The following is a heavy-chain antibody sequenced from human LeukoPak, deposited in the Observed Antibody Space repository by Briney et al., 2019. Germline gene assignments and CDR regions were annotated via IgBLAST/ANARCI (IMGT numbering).Heavy chain of an antibody. CDR2: INHSGSA. CDR1: GGSFSRYY. V-gene: IGHV4-34*01. CDR3: ARQTGSGLFILP. J-gene: IGHJ4*02. D-gene: IGHD3/OR15-3a*01. Sequence: PSETLSLTCAVYGGSFSRYYWTWIRQPPGKGLEWIGEINHSGSANYNPSLKSRVTISVDASKSQFSLRLTSVTAADTAVNYCARQTGSGLFILPGGQGTLVTVSS.